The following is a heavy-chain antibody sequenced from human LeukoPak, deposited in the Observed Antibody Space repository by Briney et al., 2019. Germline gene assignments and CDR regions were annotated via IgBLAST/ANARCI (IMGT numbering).Heavy chain of an antibody. CDR3: VRDGGSYYGDAFDI. D-gene: IGHD1-26*01. V-gene: IGHV3-74*01. CDR1: GFTFSSYW. J-gene: IGHJ3*02. CDR2: INSDGSRT. Sequence: GRSLRLSCAASGFTFSSYWMHWVRQAPGKGLVWVSRINSDGSRTNYADSVKGRFTISRDNAKNTLYLQMNSLRAEDTAVYYCVRDGGSYYGDAFDIWGHGTMVTVSS.